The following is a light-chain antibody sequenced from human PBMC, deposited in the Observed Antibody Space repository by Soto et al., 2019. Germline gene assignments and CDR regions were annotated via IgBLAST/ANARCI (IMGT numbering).Light chain of an antibody. V-gene: IGLV1-51*01. CDR3: GSWDSSLSAYV. Sequence: QSVLTQPPSASGTPGQKVTISCSGSSSNIGSNAVNWYQQVPGTAPKLLIYDDDKRPSGIPDRFSGSKSGTSATLGITGFQTGDDADYYCGSWDSSLSAYVFGTGTKVTVL. CDR1: SSNIGSNA. CDR2: DDD. J-gene: IGLJ1*01.